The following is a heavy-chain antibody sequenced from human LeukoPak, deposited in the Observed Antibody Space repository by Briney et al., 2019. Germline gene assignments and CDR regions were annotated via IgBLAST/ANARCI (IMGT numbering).Heavy chain of an antibody. V-gene: IGHV1-18*01. Sequence: ASVKVSCKASGYTFTSYGISWLRQAPGQGLEWMGWISAYNGNTNYAQKLQGRVTMTTDTSTSTAYMELRSLRSDDTAVYYCARGGSPYSSGWYPIAGYWGQGTLVTVSS. D-gene: IGHD6-19*01. CDR3: ARGGSPYSSGWYPIAGY. CDR1: GYTFTSYG. J-gene: IGHJ4*02. CDR2: ISAYNGNT.